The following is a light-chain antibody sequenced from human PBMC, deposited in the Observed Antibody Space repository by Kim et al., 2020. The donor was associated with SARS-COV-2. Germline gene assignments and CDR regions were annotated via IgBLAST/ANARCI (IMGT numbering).Light chain of an antibody. Sequence: VKLTRTRSVGHTEYAIAWHQQQPEKGPRYLMKLGSEGRQGRGDGIPVRFSGSSSGAERYLTISSLQSEDEADYYCQTWGTGSGVVFGGGTQLTVL. CDR1: VGHTEYA. CDR3: QTWGTGSGVV. J-gene: IGLJ2*01. CDR2: LGSEGRQ. V-gene: IGLV4-69*01.